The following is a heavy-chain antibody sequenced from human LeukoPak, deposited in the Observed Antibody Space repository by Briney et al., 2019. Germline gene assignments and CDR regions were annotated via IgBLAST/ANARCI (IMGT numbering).Heavy chain of an antibody. CDR2: ITGTGTTT. V-gene: IGHV3-64*02. J-gene: IGHJ4*02. CDR3: SRERAGYYSDY. Sequence: GGSLRLSCAASGFAFSTYTMQWVRQAPGKGLEFVSHITGTGTTTVYADSVKGRFTISRDNSKSTLYLQMGSLRAEDMAVYYCSRERAGYYSDYWGQGTLVTVSS. CDR1: GFAFSTYT. D-gene: IGHD2-15*01.